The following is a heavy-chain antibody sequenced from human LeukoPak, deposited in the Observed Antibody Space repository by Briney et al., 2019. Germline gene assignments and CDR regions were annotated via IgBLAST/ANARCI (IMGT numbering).Heavy chain of an antibody. CDR1: GFTFSSYS. CDR3: ARGKSGLSYCSSTSCHSPLDY. Sequence: GGSLRLSCAASGFTFSSYSMNWVRQAPGKGLEWVSSISSSSSYIYYADSVKGRFTISRDNAKNSLYLQMNSLRAEDTAVYYCARGKSGLSYCSSTSCHSPLDYWGQGTLVTVSS. CDR2: ISSSSSYI. D-gene: IGHD2-2*02. J-gene: IGHJ4*02. V-gene: IGHV3-21*01.